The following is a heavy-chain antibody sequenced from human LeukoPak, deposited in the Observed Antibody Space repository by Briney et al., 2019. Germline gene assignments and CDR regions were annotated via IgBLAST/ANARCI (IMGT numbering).Heavy chain of an antibody. V-gene: IGHV3-23*01. CDR3: SKRSSLSGAFDI. Sequence: GGALRVSCVASGLSFSSYGMSGVRPAPGKGVDWVSARSGSGGRPYLADSVKAQFTISRDNSKNTLSLQMNALRAEDTAVYYFSKRSSLSGAFDIWGQGTMVTVSS. CDR2: RSGSGGRP. D-gene: IGHD3-10*01. CDR1: GLSFSSYG. J-gene: IGHJ3*02.